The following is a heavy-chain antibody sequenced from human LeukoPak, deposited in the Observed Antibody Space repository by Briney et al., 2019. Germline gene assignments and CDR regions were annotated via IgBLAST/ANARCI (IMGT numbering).Heavy chain of an antibody. Sequence: ASVKVSCKASGFTFTSSAMQWVRQARGQRLEWIGWIVVGSGNTNYAQKFQERATITRDMSTSTAYMELSSLRSEDTAVYYCAADITPAYGDFPYYYYGMDVWGQGTTVTVSS. CDR1: GFTFTSSA. D-gene: IGHD4-17*01. J-gene: IGHJ6*02. CDR2: IVVGSGNT. V-gene: IGHV1-58*02. CDR3: AADITPAYGDFPYYYYGMDV.